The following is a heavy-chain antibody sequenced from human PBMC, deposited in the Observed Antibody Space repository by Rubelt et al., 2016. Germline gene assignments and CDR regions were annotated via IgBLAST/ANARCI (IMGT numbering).Heavy chain of an antibody. J-gene: IGHJ1*01. D-gene: IGHD6-19*01. Sequence: EVQLVESGGVVVQPGGSLRLSCAASGFTVSNKYMSWVRQAPGKGLEWVSVIFDDGTTSYADSVKGRFTISRDISKNTRYLQMNSLRADDTAVYFCAGPYTRGWCFQHWGQGTLVTVSS. CDR2: IFDDGTT. CDR1: GFTVSNKY. V-gene: IGHV3-53*01. CDR3: AGPYTRGWCFQH.